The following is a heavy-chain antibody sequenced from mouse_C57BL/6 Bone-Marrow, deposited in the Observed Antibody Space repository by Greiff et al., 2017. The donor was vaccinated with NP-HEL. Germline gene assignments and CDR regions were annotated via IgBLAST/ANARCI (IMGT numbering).Heavy chain of an antibody. CDR2: ISNLAYSI. D-gene: IGHD6-1*01. Sequence: EVKLMESGGGLVQPGGFLKLSCAASGFTFSDYGMAWVRQAPRKGPEWVAFISNLAYSIYYADTVTGRFTISRENAKNTLYLEMSSLRSEDTAMYYCARLAGRYFDYWGQGTTLTVSS. CDR3: ARLAGRYFDY. CDR1: GFTFSDYG. J-gene: IGHJ2*01. V-gene: IGHV5-15*01.